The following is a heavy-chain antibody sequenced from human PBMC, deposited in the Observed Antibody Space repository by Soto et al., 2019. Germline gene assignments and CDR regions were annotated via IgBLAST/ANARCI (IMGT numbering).Heavy chain of an antibody. D-gene: IGHD3-9*01. CDR3: ARSEPLYYDILTGYSYGMDV. J-gene: IGHJ6*02. CDR1: GYTFTSYA. CDR2: INAGNGNT. Sequence: ASVKVSCKASGYTFTSYAMHWVRQAPGQRLEWMGWINAGNGNTKYSQKFQGRVTITRDTSASTAYMELSSLRSEDTAVYYCARSEPLYYDILTGYSYGMDVWGQGTTVTVSS. V-gene: IGHV1-3*01.